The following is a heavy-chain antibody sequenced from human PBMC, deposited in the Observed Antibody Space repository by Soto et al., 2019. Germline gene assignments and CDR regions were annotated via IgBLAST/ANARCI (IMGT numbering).Heavy chain of an antibody. V-gene: IGHV1-18*01. J-gene: IGHJ4*02. CDR1: RYTFTSYG. CDR2: ISAYNGNT. Sequence: ASVKVSCKASRYTFTSYGISWVRQAPGQGLEWMGWISAYNGNTNYAQKLQGRVTMTTDTSTSTAYMELRSLRSDDTAVYYCARPHPYYYDSSGYYWDYWGQGTLVTVSS. D-gene: IGHD3-22*01. CDR3: ARPHPYYYDSSGYYWDY.